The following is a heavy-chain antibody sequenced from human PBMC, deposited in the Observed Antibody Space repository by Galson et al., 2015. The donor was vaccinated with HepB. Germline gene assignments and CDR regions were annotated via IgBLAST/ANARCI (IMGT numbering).Heavy chain of an antibody. CDR1: GFIFSSYA. J-gene: IGHJ4*02. CDR3: AREAEYFFDY. V-gene: IGHV3-30*04. Sequence: SLRLSCAASGFIFSSYALHWVRQAPGKGLEWVAYISYDGTNKHYADSVKGRFTISRDKSKNTLYLHMNSQREEDTAVYYCAREAEYFFDYWGQGTRVTVSS. CDR2: ISYDGTNK.